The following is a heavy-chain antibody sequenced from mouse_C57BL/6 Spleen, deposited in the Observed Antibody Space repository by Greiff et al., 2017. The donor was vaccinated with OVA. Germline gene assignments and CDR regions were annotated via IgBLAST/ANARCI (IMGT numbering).Heavy chain of an antibody. CDR1: GYTFTDYY. D-gene: IGHD1-1*01. J-gene: IGHJ2*01. CDR2: INPNNGGT. V-gene: IGHV1-26*01. Sequence: EVQLQQSGPELVKPGASVKISCKASGYTFTDYYMNWVKQSHGKSLEWIGDINPNNGGTSYNQKFKGKATLTVDKSSSTAYMELRSLTSEDSAVYYCARRSSSFDYWGQGTTLTVSS. CDR3: ARRSSSFDY.